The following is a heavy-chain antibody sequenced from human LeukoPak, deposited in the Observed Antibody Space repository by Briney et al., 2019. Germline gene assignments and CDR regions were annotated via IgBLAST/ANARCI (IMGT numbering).Heavy chain of an antibody. CDR3: ATNQGHLAAAGTGYYYYGMDV. CDR2: VNPSGGST. D-gene: IGHD6-13*01. J-gene: IGHJ6*02. Sequence: GASVKVSCKASGYTFTSYYMHWVRQAAGQGLEWMGVVNPSGGSTSYAQKFQGRVTMTEDTSTDTAYMELSSLRSEDTAVYYCATNQGHLAAAGTGYYYYGMDVWGQGTTVTVSS. V-gene: IGHV1-46*01. CDR1: GYTFTSYY.